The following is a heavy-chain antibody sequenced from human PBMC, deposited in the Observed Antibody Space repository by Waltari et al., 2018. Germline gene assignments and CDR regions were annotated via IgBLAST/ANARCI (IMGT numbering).Heavy chain of an antibody. D-gene: IGHD3-3*01. CDR1: GYTFTSYD. CDR3: ARAPLRYLEWLTDYYYMDV. Sequence: QVQLVQSGAEVKKPGASVKVSCKASGYTFTSYDINWVRQATGQGLEWMGWMNPNSGNTGYAQKFQGRGTITRNTSISTAYMELSSLRSEDTAVYYCARAPLRYLEWLTDYYYMDVWGKGTTVTVSS. V-gene: IGHV1-8*03. J-gene: IGHJ6*03. CDR2: MNPNSGNT.